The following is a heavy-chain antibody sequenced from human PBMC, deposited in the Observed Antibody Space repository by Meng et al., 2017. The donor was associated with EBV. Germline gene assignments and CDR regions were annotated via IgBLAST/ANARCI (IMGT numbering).Heavy chain of an antibody. CDR1: GDSISSFYY. D-gene: IGHD6-19*01. CDR2: VHYTGST. V-gene: IGHV4-39*01. J-gene: IGHJ5*02. CDR3: ARPFPSWQSPRLDPFGP. Sequence: QLQLRESGPGQVKPSETLSRTCTVAGDSISSFYYWGWIRQPPGRGLEWIGSVHYTGSTYYSPSLKSRVTVSVDTSKNQFSLRLTSVTAADTAVYYCARPFPSWQSPRLDPFGPWGQGTLVTVYS.